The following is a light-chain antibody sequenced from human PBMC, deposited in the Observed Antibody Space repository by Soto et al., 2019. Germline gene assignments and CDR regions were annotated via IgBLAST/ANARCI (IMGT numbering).Light chain of an antibody. CDR1: QSVSSIY. J-gene: IGKJ1*01. Sequence: EIVLTQSPGTLSLSPGERATLSCRASQSVSSIYLAWYQQKPGQAPRLLIYGASSRATGIPDRFSGSGSGTDFTLTIGRLDPEDFAVYYCQEYDSSPVTFGQGTKVEI. CDR2: GAS. CDR3: QEYDSSPVT. V-gene: IGKV3-20*01.